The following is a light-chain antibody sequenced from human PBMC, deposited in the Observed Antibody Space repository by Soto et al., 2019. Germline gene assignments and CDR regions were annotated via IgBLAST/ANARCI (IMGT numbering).Light chain of an antibody. Sequence: DIQVTQSPSSLSASVGDSVTLSCQTSQRVDSYIHWYQHQSGKPPKLLISAASTLQDGVPSRFSGGASGTAFSLIITGLQPGDSATYYCQQTYTSVATFGQGTKV. CDR3: QQTYTSVAT. CDR1: QRVDSY. V-gene: IGKV1-39*01. J-gene: IGKJ1*01. CDR2: AAS.